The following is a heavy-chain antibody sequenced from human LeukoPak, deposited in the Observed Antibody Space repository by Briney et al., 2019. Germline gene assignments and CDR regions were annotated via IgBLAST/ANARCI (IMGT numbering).Heavy chain of an antibody. J-gene: IGHJ3*02. D-gene: IGHD3-10*01. V-gene: IGHV4-61*01. CDR2: IYYSGST. CDR3: ARKDPSGTYGAFDI. Sequence: SETLSLTCTVSGGSVSSGSYYWSWIRQPPGKGLEWIGYIYYSGSTNYNPSLKSRVTISVDTSKNQFSLKLSSVTAADAAVYYCARKDPSGTYGAFDIWGQGTMVTVSS. CDR1: GGSVSSGSYY.